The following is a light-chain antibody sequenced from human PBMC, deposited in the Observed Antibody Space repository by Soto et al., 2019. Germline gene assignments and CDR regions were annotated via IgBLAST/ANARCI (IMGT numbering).Light chain of an antibody. J-gene: IGKJ1*01. CDR1: QSIGDS. CDR2: DVS. CDR3: QQYNGYSRT. Sequence: DIQMTQSPSTLSASVGDRVTITCRASQSIGDSLAWYQQKPGKAPYLLISDVSSLERGVPSRFSGSGSGTEFTLTISSMRPDDFATFYCQQYNGYSRTFGQGTKV. V-gene: IGKV1-5*01.